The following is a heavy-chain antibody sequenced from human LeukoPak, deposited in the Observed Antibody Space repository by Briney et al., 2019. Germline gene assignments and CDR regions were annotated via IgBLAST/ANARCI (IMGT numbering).Heavy chain of an antibody. V-gene: IGHV1-2*02. J-gene: IGHJ4*02. CDR1: GYTFTNYG. CDR3: ASPQEYCSGGSCYSYDY. CDR2: INPNSGGT. Sequence: ASVKVSCKASGYTFTNYGISWVRQAPGQGLEWVGWINPNSGGTNSAQKFKGRVTMTRDTSITTVYMELSRLRSDDTAVYYCASPQEYCSGGSCYSYDYWGQGTLVTVSS. D-gene: IGHD2-15*01.